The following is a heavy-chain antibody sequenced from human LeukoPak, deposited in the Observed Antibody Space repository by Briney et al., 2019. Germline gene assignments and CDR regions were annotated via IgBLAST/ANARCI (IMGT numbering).Heavy chain of an antibody. Sequence: GGSLRLSCAASGFTFSSYAMHWVRQAPGKGLEWVANIKQDGSEKYYVDSVKGRFTISRDNAKNSLYLQMNSLRAEDTAVYYCASSGSSWFTRGYYFDYWGQGTLVTVSS. D-gene: IGHD6-13*01. V-gene: IGHV3-7*01. CDR1: GFTFSSYA. J-gene: IGHJ4*02. CDR3: ASSGSSWFTRGYYFDY. CDR2: IKQDGSEK.